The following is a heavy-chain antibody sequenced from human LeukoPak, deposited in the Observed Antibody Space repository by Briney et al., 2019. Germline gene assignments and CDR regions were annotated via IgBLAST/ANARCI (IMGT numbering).Heavy chain of an antibody. CDR2: INSDGGTT. Sequence: PGGSLRLSCGASGFTFGTYWMHWVRHAPGKGLAWVSGINSDGGTTTYADSVKGRFTISRDNAKNTLYLQMNNLRAEDTAIYYCATDSYVSGSYYRLFYWGQGTLVTVSS. V-gene: IGHV3-74*01. D-gene: IGHD3-10*01. J-gene: IGHJ4*02. CDR3: ATDSYVSGSYYRLFY. CDR1: GFTFGTYW.